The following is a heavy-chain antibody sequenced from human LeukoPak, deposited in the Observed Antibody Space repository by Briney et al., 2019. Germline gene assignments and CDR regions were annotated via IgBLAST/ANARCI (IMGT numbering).Heavy chain of an antibody. CDR2: INAGNGNT. Sequence: ASVKVSCKASGYTFTIYAMHWVRQAPGQRLEWMGWINAGNGNTKYSQKFQGRVTITRDTSASTAYMELSSLRSEDTAVYYCAREGLLLERAFDIWGQGTMVTVSS. V-gene: IGHV1-3*01. CDR3: AREGLLLERAFDI. CDR1: GYTFTIYA. J-gene: IGHJ3*02. D-gene: IGHD1-26*01.